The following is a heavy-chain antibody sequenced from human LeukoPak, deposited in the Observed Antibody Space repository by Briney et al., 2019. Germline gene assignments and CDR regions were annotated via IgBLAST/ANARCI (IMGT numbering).Heavy chain of an antibody. Sequence: GGSLRLSCAASGFTFSSYAMSWVRQAPGKGLEWVSGISGSGGSTYYADSVKGRFTISRDNSKNTLYLQMNSLRAEDTAVYYRAKGYCRGISCYSDYWGQGTLVTVSS. CDR2: ISGSGGST. CDR1: GFTFSSYA. CDR3: AKGYCRGISCYSDY. J-gene: IGHJ4*02. D-gene: IGHD2-2*02. V-gene: IGHV3-23*01.